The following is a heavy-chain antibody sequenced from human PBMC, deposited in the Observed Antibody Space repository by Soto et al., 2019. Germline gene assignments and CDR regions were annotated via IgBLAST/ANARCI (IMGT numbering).Heavy chain of an antibody. V-gene: IGHV1-69*06. CDR3: ARAFWSGSHPPNRVFDP. CDR2: IIPIFGTA. J-gene: IGHJ5*02. D-gene: IGHD3-3*01. CDR1: GGTFSSYA. Sequence: SVKVSCKASGGTFSSYAISWVRQAPGQGLEWMGGIIPIFGTANYAQKFQGRVTITADKSTSTAYMELSSLRSEDTAVYYCARAFWSGSHPPNRVFDPWGQGTLVTVSS.